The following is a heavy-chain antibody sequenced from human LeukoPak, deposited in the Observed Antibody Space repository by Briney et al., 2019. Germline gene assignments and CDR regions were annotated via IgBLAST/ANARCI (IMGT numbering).Heavy chain of an antibody. CDR1: GGSISSSTYY. CDR3: ARLYYYYVLDV. CDR2: KYYSGNS. J-gene: IGHJ6*02. V-gene: IGHV4-39*01. Sequence: SETLSLTCTVSGGSISSSTYYWGWIRQPPGKGLELIGSKYYSGNSYYNPSLKSRVSISVDTSKNQSSLKLSSVTAADTAVYYCARLYYYYVLDVWGQGTTVTVSS.